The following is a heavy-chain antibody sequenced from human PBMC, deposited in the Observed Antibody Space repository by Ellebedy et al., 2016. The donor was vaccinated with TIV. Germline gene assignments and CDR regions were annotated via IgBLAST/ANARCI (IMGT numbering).Heavy chain of an antibody. CDR1: GFTFSSYW. CDR2: IKQDGSEK. V-gene: IGHV3-7*03. D-gene: IGHD3-10*01. Sequence: GESLKISCAASGFTFSSYWMSWVRQAPGKGLEWVANIKQDGSEKYYVDSVKGRFTISRDNAKNSLYLQMNSLRAEDTAVYYCARDSWYYGSGSYYNPVDYWGQGTLVTVSS. CDR3: ARDSWYYGSGSYYNPVDY. J-gene: IGHJ4*02.